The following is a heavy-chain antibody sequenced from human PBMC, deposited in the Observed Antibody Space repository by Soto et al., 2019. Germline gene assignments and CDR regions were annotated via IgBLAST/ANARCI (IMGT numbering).Heavy chain of an antibody. Sequence: PGESLKISCQGSGYSFTTYWISWVRQMPGKGLEWMGKIDPGDSSTNYSPSFRGHITISVDRSINTAHLQFSSLKAADTAVYCCARLEKWYYNYYGLDVWGQGTVVTVSS. V-gene: IGHV5-10-1*01. CDR1: GYSFTTYW. D-gene: IGHD1-26*01. CDR2: IDPGDSST. CDR3: ARLEKWYYNYYGLDV. J-gene: IGHJ6*02.